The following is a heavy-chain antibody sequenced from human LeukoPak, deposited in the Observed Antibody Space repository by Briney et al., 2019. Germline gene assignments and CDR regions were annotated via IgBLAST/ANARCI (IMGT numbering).Heavy chain of an antibody. D-gene: IGHD3-16*01. V-gene: IGHV3-49*03. J-gene: IGHJ5*02. CDR1: GFTFADYT. CDR3: SRDKFYVWFDP. Sequence: PGRSLRLSCTTSGFTFADYTMHWFRQAPGKGLESVGFIRGSGTTQYAASVRGRFTISRDDSKSIAYLQINSLKTEDTAVYYCSRDKFYVWFDPWGQGTLVTVSS. CDR2: IRGSGTT.